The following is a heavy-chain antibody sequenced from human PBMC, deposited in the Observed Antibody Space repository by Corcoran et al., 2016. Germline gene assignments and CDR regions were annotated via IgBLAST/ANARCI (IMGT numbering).Heavy chain of an antibody. CDR3: ASGGGWSSGRFRVFGF. J-gene: IGHJ3*01. Sequence: EVQLVESGGGLVQPGGSLRLSCAASGFAFSTYWMHWVRQVPGKGLMWVSRITGDGSDTTYADSVKGRFTISRDNAENTLYLQMDSLRAEDTAVYYCASGGGWSSGRFRVFGFWGKGTMVTVSS. D-gene: IGHD6-25*01. V-gene: IGHV3-74*03. CDR2: ITGDGSDT. CDR1: GFAFSTYW.